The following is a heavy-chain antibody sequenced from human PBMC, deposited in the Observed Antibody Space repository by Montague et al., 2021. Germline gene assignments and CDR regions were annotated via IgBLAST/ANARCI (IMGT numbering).Heavy chain of an antibody. D-gene: IGHD4-17*01. Sequence: QSGAEVKKPGESLKISCKGSGYSFTSYWIGWVRQMPGKGLEWMGTVYPGDSDNRYSPSFQGQVTISADKSISTAYLQWSSLRASDTAMYYCARATTVTYGWGAFDIWGQGTLVIVSS. CDR1: GYSFTSYW. CDR3: ARATTVTYGWGAFDI. CDR2: VYPGDSDN. J-gene: IGHJ3*02. V-gene: IGHV5-51*01.